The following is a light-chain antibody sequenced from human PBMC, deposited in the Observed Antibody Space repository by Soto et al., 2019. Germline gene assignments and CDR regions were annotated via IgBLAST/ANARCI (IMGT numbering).Light chain of an antibody. J-gene: IGKJ1*01. Sequence: DLQMTQSPSSLSASVGDRVTITCQASQDISNYLSWYQQKPGKAPNLLIYAASNLETGVPSRFSGSGSGTDFTFTISSLQPEDIATYYCQQYDNLPRTFGQGTKVEIK. CDR1: QDISNY. V-gene: IGKV1-33*01. CDR2: AAS. CDR3: QQYDNLPRT.